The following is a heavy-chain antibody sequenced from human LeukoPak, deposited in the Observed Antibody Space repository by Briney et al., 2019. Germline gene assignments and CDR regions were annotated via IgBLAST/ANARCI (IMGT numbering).Heavy chain of an antibody. CDR1: GYTFTSYA. J-gene: IGHJ4*02. V-gene: IGHV1-3*01. CDR2: INAGNGNT. Sequence: ASVKVSCKASGYTFTSYAMHWVRQAPGQRLEWMGWINAGNGNTKYSQEFQGRVTITADESTSTAYMELRSLRSDDTAVYYCARPYCSGGSCHDFFDYWGQGTLVTVSS. CDR3: ARPYCSGGSCHDFFDY. D-gene: IGHD2-15*01.